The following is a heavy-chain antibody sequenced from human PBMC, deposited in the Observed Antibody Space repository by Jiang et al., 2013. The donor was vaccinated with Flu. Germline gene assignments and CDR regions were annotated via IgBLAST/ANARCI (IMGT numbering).Heavy chain of an antibody. V-gene: IGHV1-46*01. CDR3: ARVRVPTVWDAFDI. CDR1: YY. CDR2: QPSGGST. D-gene: IGHD4-17*01. J-gene: IGHJ3*02. Sequence: YYMHWVRQAPGQGLEWIGNNQPSGGSTSYAQKFQGRVTMTRDTSTSTVYMELSSLRSEDTAVYYCARVRVPTVWDAFDIWGQGTMVTVSS.